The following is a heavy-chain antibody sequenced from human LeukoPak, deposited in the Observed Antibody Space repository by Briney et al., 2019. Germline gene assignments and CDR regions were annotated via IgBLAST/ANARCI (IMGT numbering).Heavy chain of an antibody. CDR2: IYYSGST. Sequence: SETLSLTCTVSGGSISSYYWSWVRQPPGKGLEWMGYIYYSGSTNYNPSLKSRVTISVDTSKNQFSLKLSSVTAADTAVYYCASTLGYSYGFADYWGQGTLVTVSS. CDR1: GGSISSYY. D-gene: IGHD5-18*01. J-gene: IGHJ4*02. CDR3: ASTLGYSYGFADY. V-gene: IGHV4-59*01.